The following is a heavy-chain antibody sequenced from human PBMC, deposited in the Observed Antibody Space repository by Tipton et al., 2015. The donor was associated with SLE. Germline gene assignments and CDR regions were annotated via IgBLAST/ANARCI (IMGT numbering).Heavy chain of an antibody. D-gene: IGHD3-16*01. J-gene: IGHJ4*02. V-gene: IGHV4-39*01. CDR3: ARLPGGSGGDYFDY. CDR2: IYFSGRT. Sequence: TLSLTCTVSGGSISTSGYYWGWIRQPSGKGLEWIGSIYFSGRTYYNPSLKSRVTISVDTSKNQFSLRLGSVTAADTAVYYCARLPGGSGGDYFDYWGQGTLVTVSS. CDR1: GGSISTSGYY.